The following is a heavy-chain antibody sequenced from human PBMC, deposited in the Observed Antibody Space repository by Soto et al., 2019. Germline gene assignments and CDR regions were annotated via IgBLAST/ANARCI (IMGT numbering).Heavy chain of an antibody. CDR2: INHSGST. CDR3: ARGRYYYDSSAPDAFDI. V-gene: IGHV4-34*01. CDR1: GGSFSGYY. Sequence: SETLSLTCAVYGGSFSGYYWSWIRQPPGKGLEWIGEINHSGSTNYNPSLKSRITITVDTSKNQYSLKLSSVTAADTSVYYCARGRYYYDSSAPDAFDIWGQGTMVTVSS. D-gene: IGHD3-22*01. J-gene: IGHJ3*02.